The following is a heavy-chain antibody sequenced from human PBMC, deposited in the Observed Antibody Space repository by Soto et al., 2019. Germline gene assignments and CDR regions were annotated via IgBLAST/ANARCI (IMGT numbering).Heavy chain of an antibody. Sequence: QVQLQQWGAGLLKPSETLSLSCAVYGGYFNDNYYTWFRQPPGKGLEWIGEISRSGTTKYIPSLKSRAAVALGTTKTQASLTVTSVIAADTAVYYCATSLWCGTQVELWGKGAVVTVS. CDR1: GGYFNDNY. J-gene: IGHJ5*02. CDR3: ATSLWCGTQVEL. D-gene: IGHD3-10*01. CDR2: ISRSGTT. V-gene: IGHV4-34*01.